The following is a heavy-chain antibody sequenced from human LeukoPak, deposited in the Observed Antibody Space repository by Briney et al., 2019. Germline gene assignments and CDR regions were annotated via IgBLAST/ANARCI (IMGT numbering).Heavy chain of an antibody. V-gene: IGHV3-30*02. CDR2: IRYDGSNK. J-gene: IGHJ4*02. Sequence: GGSLRLSCAASGFTFSSYGMHWVRQAPGKGLEWVAFIRYDGSNKYYADSVKGRFTISRDNSKNTLYLQMNSLRAEDTAVYYCARGRGSSWYRSSDYWGQGTLVTVSS. D-gene: IGHD6-13*01. CDR1: GFTFSSYG. CDR3: ARGRGSSWYRSSDY.